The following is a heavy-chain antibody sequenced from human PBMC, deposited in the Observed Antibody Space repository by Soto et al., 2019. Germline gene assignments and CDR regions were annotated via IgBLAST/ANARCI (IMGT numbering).Heavy chain of an antibody. CDR2: IDSDDGKT. CDR3: VKAGYTSGLL. V-gene: IGHV3-23*01. J-gene: IGHJ4*02. Sequence: VQLLESGGGLIQPGGSLRLSCVASGFTFSSYAMNWVRQGPGTGLEWVAVIDSDDGKTYYANAVKGRFSLSRDNSKNTLFLQMNSLRGEDTATSYCVKAGYTSGLLWGQGTLVTV. CDR1: GFTFSSYA. D-gene: IGHD6-25*01.